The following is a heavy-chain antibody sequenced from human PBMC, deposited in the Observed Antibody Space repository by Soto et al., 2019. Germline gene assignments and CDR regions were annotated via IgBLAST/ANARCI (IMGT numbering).Heavy chain of an antibody. V-gene: IGHV3-30*18. CDR3: AKGGRQWLVTSAFNY. CDR2: VSHDGRNT. CDR1: GFTFSDYA. J-gene: IGHJ4*02. Sequence: VQLVESGGGVVQPGRSLRLSCAASGFTFSDYAMHWVRQAPGKGLEWVAVVSHDGRNTRYADSVKGRFTISRDSSKNTVSLEMTSLRDEDTAVYYCAKGGRQWLVTSAFNYWGQGALVTVSS. D-gene: IGHD6-19*01.